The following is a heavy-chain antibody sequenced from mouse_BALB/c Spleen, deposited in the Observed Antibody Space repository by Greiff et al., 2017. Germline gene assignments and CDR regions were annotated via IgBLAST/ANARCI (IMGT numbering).Heavy chain of an antibody. CDR1: GYAFTNYL. Sequence: VQLVESGAELVRPGTSVKVSCKASGYAFTNYLIEWVKQRPGQGLEWIGVINPGSGGTNYNEKFKGKATLTADKSSSTAYMQLSSLTSDDSAVYFCARSYGNYYYAMDYWGQGTSVTVSS. V-gene: IGHV1-54*01. CDR3: ARSYGNYYYAMDY. J-gene: IGHJ4*01. CDR2: INPGSGGT. D-gene: IGHD2-10*02.